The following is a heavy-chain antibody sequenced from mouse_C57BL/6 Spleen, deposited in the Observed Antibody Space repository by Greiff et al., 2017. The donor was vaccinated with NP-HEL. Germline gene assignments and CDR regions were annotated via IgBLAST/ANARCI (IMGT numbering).Heavy chain of an antibody. CDR1: GYSFTSYW. V-gene: IGHV1-74*01. J-gene: IGHJ2*01. D-gene: IGHD3-2*02. CDR3: ARGESSGYG. CDR2: IHPSDSDT. Sequence: QVQLQQPGAELVKPGASVKVSCKASGYSFTSYWMHWVMQRPGQGLEWIGRIHPSDSDTIYTQKFKGKATLTVDKSSSTAYMELSSLTSEDSAVYDCARGESSGYGWGQGTTLTVSS.